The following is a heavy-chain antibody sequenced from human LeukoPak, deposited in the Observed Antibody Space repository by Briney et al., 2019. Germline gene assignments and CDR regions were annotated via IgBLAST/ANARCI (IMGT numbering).Heavy chain of an antibody. Sequence: GGSLRLSCAASGFAFSSYSMNWVRQAPGKGLEWVSYISSSSSTIYYADSVKGRFTISRDNAKNSLYLQMNSLRAEDTAVYYCARALRYFDWLSTSPEYNWFDPWGQGALVTVSS. CDR2: ISSSSSTI. CDR1: GFAFSSYS. CDR3: ARALRYFDWLSTSPEYNWFDP. D-gene: IGHD3-9*01. V-gene: IGHV3-48*01. J-gene: IGHJ5*02.